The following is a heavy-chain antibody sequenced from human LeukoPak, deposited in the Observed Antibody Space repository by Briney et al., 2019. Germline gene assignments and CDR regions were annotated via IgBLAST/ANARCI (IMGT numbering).Heavy chain of an antibody. V-gene: IGHV1-2*02. Sequence: PGASVKFSCKTSGYTFTDYYIHWVRQAPGQGLEWMGWINPNSGETNSAQKFQGRVTMTGDTSISTAYMELRRVTSDDTAVYYCARDRDYSNTERGFDYWGQGTLVTVSS. D-gene: IGHD4-11*01. CDR3: ARDRDYSNTERGFDY. J-gene: IGHJ4*02. CDR1: GYTFTDYY. CDR2: INPNSGET.